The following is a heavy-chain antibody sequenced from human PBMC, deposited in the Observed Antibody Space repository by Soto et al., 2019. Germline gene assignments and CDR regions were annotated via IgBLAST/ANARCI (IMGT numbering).Heavy chain of an antibody. D-gene: IGHD6-13*01. CDR3: ARVGGSSWGSAYFDY. J-gene: IGHJ4*02. CDR1: GYTFTSYG. Sequence: QVQLVQSGAEGKKPGASVKVSCKASGYTFTSYGISWVREAPGQGLEWMGWITAYDGNTNYAQKLQGRVTMTTDTSTSTAYMELRSRRSDDTVVYYCARVGGSSWGSAYFDYWGQGTLVTVSS. V-gene: IGHV1-18*01. CDR2: ITAYDGNT.